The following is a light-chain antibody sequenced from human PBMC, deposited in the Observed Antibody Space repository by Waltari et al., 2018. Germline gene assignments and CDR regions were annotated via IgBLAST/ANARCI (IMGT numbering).Light chain of an antibody. V-gene: IGKV3-20*01. CDR2: AAS. CDR3: QHYGSSPTWI. J-gene: IGKJ1*01. Sequence: EIVLTQSPGTLSLSPGERAKLSCRASQTVNSDFLTWYQQKPGQPPRLLIYAASRRATDTPHRFSGGGSGTEFTRTISRVEPEDFAVYYCQHYGSSPTWIFGQGTKVEIK. CDR1: QTVNSDF.